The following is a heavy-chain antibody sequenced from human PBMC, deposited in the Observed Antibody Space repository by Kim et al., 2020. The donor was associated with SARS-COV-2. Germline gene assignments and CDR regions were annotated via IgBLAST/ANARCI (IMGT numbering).Heavy chain of an antibody. D-gene: IGHD2-21*02. CDR3: ARDMCGGDCHIQLDF. V-gene: IGHV3-33*01. Sequence: GGSLRLSCAASGFHFSSYAMHWVRQAPGKGLEWVAAVWHDESKTYYKDSVQGRFTISRDNSKNTLYLQMDSLRPGDTAVYYCARDMCGGDCHIQLDFWGQGTLVTVSS. J-gene: IGHJ4*02. CDR2: VWHDESKT. CDR1: GFHFSSYA.